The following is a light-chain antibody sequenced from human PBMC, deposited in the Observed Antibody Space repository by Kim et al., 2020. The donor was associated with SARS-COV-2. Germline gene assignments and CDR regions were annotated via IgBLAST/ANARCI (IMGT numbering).Light chain of an antibody. J-gene: IGLJ3*02. Sequence: SSELTQDPAVSVALGQTVRIPSQGASLRSYYASWYQQNPGQAPVLVIYGKNNRPSGFPDRFSGSSSGNTASLPITGAQAEAEADYYCNSRDSSGNHWVFG. V-gene: IGLV3-19*01. CDR1: SLRSYY. CDR2: GKN. CDR3: NSRDSSGNHWV.